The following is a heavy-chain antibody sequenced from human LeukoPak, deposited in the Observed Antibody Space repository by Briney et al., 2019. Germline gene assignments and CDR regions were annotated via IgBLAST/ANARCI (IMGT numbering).Heavy chain of an antibody. V-gene: IGHV4-59*01. CDR3: ARVSGYQWESFYDY. Sequence: SETLSLTCTVSGGSISNYYWSWIRQPPGKGLKWIGYIYYSGSTNYNPSLKSRVTISVDTSKNQFSLKLRSVTAADTAVYYCARVSGYQWESFYDYLGQGTLVTVSS. CDR2: IYYSGST. D-gene: IGHD5-12*01. CDR1: GGSISNYY. J-gene: IGHJ4*01.